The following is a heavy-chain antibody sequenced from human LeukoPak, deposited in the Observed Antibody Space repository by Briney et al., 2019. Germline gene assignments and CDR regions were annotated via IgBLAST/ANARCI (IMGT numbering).Heavy chain of an antibody. J-gene: IGHJ4*02. D-gene: IGHD5-18*01. CDR3: ARDLIRGYSYGMGY. CDR1: GFTFSSYW. Sequence: GGSLRPSWAAVGFTFSSYWMSWVRQAPRKGLGWVANKKQDGSERYYVDSVRGRFTISRDNAKNSLYLQMNSLRAEDTAVYYCARDLIRGYSYGMGYWGQGTLVTVSS. CDR2: KKQDGSER. V-gene: IGHV3-7*05.